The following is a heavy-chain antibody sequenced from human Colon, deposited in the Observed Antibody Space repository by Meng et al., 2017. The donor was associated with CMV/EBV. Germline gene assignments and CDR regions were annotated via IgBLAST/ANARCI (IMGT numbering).Heavy chain of an antibody. V-gene: IGHV3-21*01. CDR2: ISSSSGYI. J-gene: IGHJ4*02. Sequence: EVILVXSXXXXXKPXGXXXLSCAASGFTFSNYNINWVRQAPGKGLEWVASISSSSGYIYYADSLKGRFTISRDNAKNSAFLQVNSLRAEDTAVYYCSAQETPMIDYWGQGTLVTVSS. D-gene: IGHD5-18*01. CDR1: GFTFSNYN. CDR3: SAQETPMIDY.